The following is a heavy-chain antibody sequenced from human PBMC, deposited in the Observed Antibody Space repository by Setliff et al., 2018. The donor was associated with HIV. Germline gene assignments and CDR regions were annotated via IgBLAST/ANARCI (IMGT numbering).Heavy chain of an antibody. V-gene: IGHV3-21*01. D-gene: IGHD3-10*01. CDR2: ISDSSTYI. CDR1: GFSFGDYA. Sequence: GGSLRLSCATSGFSFGDYAMTWVRQAPGKGLEWVAGISDSSTYIYYADSLKGRFTISRDNARNSLYLQMSNLSGDDTAVYYCARGPLRFGALFPDYWGQGTLVTVSS. J-gene: IGHJ4*02. CDR3: ARGPLRFGALFPDY.